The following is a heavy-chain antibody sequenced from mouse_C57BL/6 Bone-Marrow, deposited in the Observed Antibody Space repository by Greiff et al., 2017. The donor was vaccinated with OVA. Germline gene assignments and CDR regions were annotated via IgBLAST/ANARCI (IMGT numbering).Heavy chain of an antibody. J-gene: IGHJ1*03. CDR3: ARNRGYYDGSNWYFDV. Sequence: QVQLKESGPGLVAPSQSLSITCTVSGFSLTSYAISWVRQPPGKGLEWLGVIWTGGGTNYNSALKSRLSISKDNSKSQVFLKMNSLQTDDTARYYCARNRGYYDGSNWYFDVWGTGTTVTVSS. D-gene: IGHD1-1*01. CDR1: GFSLTSYA. CDR2: IWTGGGT. V-gene: IGHV2-9-1*01.